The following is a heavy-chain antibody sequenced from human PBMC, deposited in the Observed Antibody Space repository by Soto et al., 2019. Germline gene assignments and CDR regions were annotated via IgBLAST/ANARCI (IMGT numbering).Heavy chain of an antibody. Sequence: SETLSLTCAVYGGSFSGHSWTWIRQSPGKGLEWIGDINHSGRVNYSPSLKSRVTISLDTSKNQFSLTLSAVTAADTAMYYCSPRPYDTNGYYQFAPWGQEPL. D-gene: IGHD3-22*01. V-gene: IGHV4-34*01. CDR2: INHSGRV. CDR1: GGSFSGHS. CDR3: SPRPYDTNGYYQFAP. J-gene: IGHJ5*01.